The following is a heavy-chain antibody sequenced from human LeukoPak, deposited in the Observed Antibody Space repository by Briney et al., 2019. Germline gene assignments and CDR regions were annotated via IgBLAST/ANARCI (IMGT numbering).Heavy chain of an antibody. CDR1: GVTFSSYA. CDR3: AKDLLGLYYFDY. CDR2: ISGSGGST. J-gene: IGHJ4*02. V-gene: IGHV3-23*01. Sequence: PGGSLRLSCAASGVTFSSYAMSCVRQAPGKGLEWVSAISGSGGSTYYADSVKGRFTISRDNSTNTLYLQMNSLRAEDTAVYYCAKDLLGLYYFDYWGQGTLVTVSS.